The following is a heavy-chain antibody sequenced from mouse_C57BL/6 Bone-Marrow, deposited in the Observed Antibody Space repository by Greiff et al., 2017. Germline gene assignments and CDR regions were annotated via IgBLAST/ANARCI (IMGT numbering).Heavy chain of an antibody. V-gene: IGHV1-9*01. CDR2: ILPGSGST. CDR3: ARSPYGNYYFDY. D-gene: IGHD2-10*02. J-gene: IGHJ2*01. Sequence: VKLVESGAELMKPGASVKISCKATGYTFSSYWIEWVKQRPGHGLEWIGEILPGSGSTNYNEKFKGKATFTADTSSNTAYMQLSSLTSEDSAVYYCARSPYGNYYFDYWGQGTTLTVSS. CDR1: GYTFSSYW.